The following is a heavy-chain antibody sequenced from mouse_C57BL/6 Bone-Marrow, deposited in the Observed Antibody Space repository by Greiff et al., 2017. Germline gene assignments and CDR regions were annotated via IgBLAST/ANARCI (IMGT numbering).Heavy chain of an antibody. D-gene: IGHD1-1*01. CDR3: ARLLRYPLYYFDY. J-gene: IGHJ2*01. V-gene: IGHV1-64*01. Sequence: QVHVKQPGAELVKPGASVKLSCKASGYTFTSYWMHWVKQRPGQGLEWIGMIHPNSGSTNYNEKFKSKATLTVDKSSSTAYMQLSSLTSEDSAVYYCARLLRYPLYYFDYWGQGTTLTVSS. CDR2: IHPNSGST. CDR1: GYTFTSYW.